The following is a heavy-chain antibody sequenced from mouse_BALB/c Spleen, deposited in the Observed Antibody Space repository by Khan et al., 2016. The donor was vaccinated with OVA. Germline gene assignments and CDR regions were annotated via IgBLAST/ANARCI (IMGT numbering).Heavy chain of an antibody. V-gene: IGHV5-6*01. J-gene: IGHJ3*01. D-gene: IGHD1-1*01. CDR2: VITGGSYT. CDR1: GFTFSTYG. Sequence: EVELVESGGDLVKPGGSLKLSCAASGFTFSTYGMSWVRQAPDKRLVWVATVITGGSYTYYPASVKGRFTISRDNAKNTLYLQMSGLRSEDTAMFYCTRLDYYYDSEGIAYWGQGTLVTVSA. CDR3: TRLDYYYDSEGIAY.